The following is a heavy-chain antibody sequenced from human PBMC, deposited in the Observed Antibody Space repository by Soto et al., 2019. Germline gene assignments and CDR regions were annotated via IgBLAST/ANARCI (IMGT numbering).Heavy chain of an antibody. CDR3: ATLRYSSSWALDYGMDV. CDR2: IYHSGST. J-gene: IGHJ6*02. CDR1: GGSISSSNW. Sequence: QVQLQESGPGLVKPSGTLSLTCAVSGGSISSSNWWSWVRQPPGKGLEWIGEIYHSGSTNYNPSLKSRGTISVDKSKNQFSLKLSSVTAADTAVYYCATLRYSSSWALDYGMDVWGQGTTVTVSS. V-gene: IGHV4-4*02. D-gene: IGHD6-13*01.